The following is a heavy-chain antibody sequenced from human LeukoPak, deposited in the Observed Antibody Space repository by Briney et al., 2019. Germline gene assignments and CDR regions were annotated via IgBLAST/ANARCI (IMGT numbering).Heavy chain of an antibody. V-gene: IGHV1-69*04. CDR2: IIPIFGIA. CDR3: ARVSCSSTSCLLSKPYNWFGP. Sequence: GASVKVSCKASGGTFSSYAISWVRQAPGQGLEWMGRIIPIFGIANYAQKFQGRVTITADKSTSTAYMELSSLRSEDTAVYYCARVSCSSTSCLLSKPYNWFGPWGQGTLVTVSS. D-gene: IGHD2-2*01. J-gene: IGHJ5*02. CDR1: GGTFSSYA.